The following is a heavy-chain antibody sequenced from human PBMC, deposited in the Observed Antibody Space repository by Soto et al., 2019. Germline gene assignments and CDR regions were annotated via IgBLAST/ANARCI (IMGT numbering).Heavy chain of an antibody. CDR3: AKGQGNYDSSGYYRKEYYYYGMDV. J-gene: IGHJ6*02. Sequence: PGGSLRLSCAASGFTFSSYAMSWVRQAPGKGLEWVSAISGSGGSTYYADSVKGRFTISRDNSKNTLYLQMNSLRAEDTAVYYCAKGQGNYDSSGYYRKEYYYYGMDVWGQGTTVTVSS. D-gene: IGHD3-22*01. CDR2: ISGSGGST. V-gene: IGHV3-23*01. CDR1: GFTFSSYA.